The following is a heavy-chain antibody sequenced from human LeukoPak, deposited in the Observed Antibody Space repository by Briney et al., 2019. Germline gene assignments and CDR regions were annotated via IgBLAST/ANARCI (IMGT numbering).Heavy chain of an antibody. Sequence: QPGGSLRLSCAASGFTFSSYEMNWVRQAPGKGLEWVSYISSSGSTIYYADSVKGRFTISRDNAKNSLYLQMNSLRAEDTAVYYCASERYGACDYWGQGTLVTVSS. CDR3: ASERYGACDY. J-gene: IGHJ4*02. V-gene: IGHV3-48*03. CDR1: GFTFSSYE. D-gene: IGHD4-17*01. CDR2: ISSSGSTI.